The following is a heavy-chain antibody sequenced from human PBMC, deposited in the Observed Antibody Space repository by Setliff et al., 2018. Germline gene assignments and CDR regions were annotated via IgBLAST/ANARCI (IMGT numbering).Heavy chain of an antibody. Sequence: ASVKVSCKASGGTFSNIGISWVRQAPGQGLEWMGGIIPLFGTTNYAQEFQGRVTITTDESTNTAYMELSSLRSEDTAVYFCAREGVDTRSSTDYRYYMDVWGKGATVTVSS. V-gene: IGHV1-69*05. D-gene: IGHD5-18*01. CDR2: IIPLFGTT. CDR1: GGTFSNIG. CDR3: AREGVDTRSSTDYRYYMDV. J-gene: IGHJ6*03.